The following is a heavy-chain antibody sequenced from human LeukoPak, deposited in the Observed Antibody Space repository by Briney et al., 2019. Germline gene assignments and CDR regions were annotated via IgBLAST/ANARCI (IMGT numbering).Heavy chain of an antibody. V-gene: IGHV4-39*02. CDR3: ARDYYDSSGYYRRRLYYFDY. D-gene: IGHD3-22*01. J-gene: IGHJ4*02. Sequence: SETLSLTCTVSVGSLSSSSYYWGWIRQPPGKGLEWIGSIYYSGSTYYNPSLKSRVTISVDTSNNQFSLKLSSVTAADTAVYSCARDYYDSSGYYRRRLYYFDYWGQGTLVTVSS. CDR1: VGSLSSSSYY. CDR2: IYYSGST.